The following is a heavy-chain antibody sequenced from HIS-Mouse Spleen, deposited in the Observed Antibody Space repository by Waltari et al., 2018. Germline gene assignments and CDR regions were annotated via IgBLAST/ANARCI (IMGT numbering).Heavy chain of an antibody. J-gene: IGHJ4*02. Sequence: QLQLQESGPGLVKPSETLSLTCTVSGGSISSSSYYWGWIRQPPGKGLEWIGSIYYSGRTYYNTALKSRVTIAVDTSKNQFSLKLSSVTAADTAVYYCVRDLAGVDYWGQGTLVTVSS. CDR2: IYYSGRT. V-gene: IGHV4-39*07. D-gene: IGHD6-19*01. CDR1: GGSISSSSYY. CDR3: VRDLAGVDY.